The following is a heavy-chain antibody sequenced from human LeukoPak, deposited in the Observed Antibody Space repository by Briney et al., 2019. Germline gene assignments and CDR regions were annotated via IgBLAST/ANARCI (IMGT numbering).Heavy chain of an antibody. J-gene: IGHJ4*02. Sequence: PSETLSLTCAVYGGSFSGYYWSWIRQPPGKGLEWIGEINHSGSTNYNPSLKSRVTISVDTSKNQFSLKLSSVTAADTAVYYCARVSHYDSSGYYEGPCVWGQGTLVTVSS. CDR1: GGSFSGYY. V-gene: IGHV4-34*01. D-gene: IGHD3-22*01. CDR3: ARVSHYDSSGYYEGPCV. CDR2: INHSGST.